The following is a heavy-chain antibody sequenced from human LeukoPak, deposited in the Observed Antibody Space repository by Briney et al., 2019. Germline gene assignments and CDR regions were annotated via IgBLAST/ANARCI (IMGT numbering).Heavy chain of an antibody. V-gene: IGHV3-53*01. CDR3: ARDRGYNSPYDAFDI. Sequence: GGSLRLSCAASGFTVSSNCMAWVRQAPGKALEWVSLIYSGDNTKYADSVKGRFTISRDTSKNTLYLQMNGLRAEDTAVYYCARDRGYNSPYDAFDIWGQGTMVTVSS. CDR1: GFTVSSNC. CDR2: IYSGDNT. D-gene: IGHD5-24*01. J-gene: IGHJ3*02.